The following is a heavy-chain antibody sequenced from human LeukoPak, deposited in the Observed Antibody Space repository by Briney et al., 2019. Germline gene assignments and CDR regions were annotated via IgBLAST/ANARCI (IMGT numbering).Heavy chain of an antibody. J-gene: IGHJ4*02. CDR2: IYYSGST. CDR3: ARVGDYGDYDY. V-gene: IGHV4-59*01. CDR1: GGSISSYY. Sequence: SGTLSLTCTVSGGSISSYYWSWIRQPPGKGLEWIGYIYYSGSTNYNPSLKSRVTISVDTSKNQFSLKLSSVTAADTAVYYCARVGDYGDYDYWGQGTLVTVSS. D-gene: IGHD4-17*01.